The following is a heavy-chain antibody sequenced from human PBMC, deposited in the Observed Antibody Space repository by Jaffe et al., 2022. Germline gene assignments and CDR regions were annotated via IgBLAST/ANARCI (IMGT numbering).Heavy chain of an antibody. J-gene: IGHJ4*02. V-gene: IGHV3-15*01. CDR1: GFTFSNAW. D-gene: IGHD6-13*01. Sequence: EVQLVESGGGLVKPGGSLRLSCAASGFTFSNAWMSWVRQAPGKGLEWVGRIKSKTDGGTTDYAAPVKGRFTISRDDSKNTLYLQMNSLKTEDTAVYYCTTPTYSSSWDSPFDYWGQGTLVTVSS. CDR3: TTPTYSSSWDSPFDY. CDR2: IKSKTDGGTT.